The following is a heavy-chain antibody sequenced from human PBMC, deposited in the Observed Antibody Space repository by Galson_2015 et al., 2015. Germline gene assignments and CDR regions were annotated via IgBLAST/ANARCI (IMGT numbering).Heavy chain of an antibody. V-gene: IGHV1-46*01. Sequence: SVKVSCKASGYTFTSYYMHWVRQAPGQGLEWMGIINPSGGSTSYAQKFQGRVTMTRDTSTSTVYMELSSLRSEDTAVYYCARDGGYCSSTSCYAGGWYYYYYMDVWGKGTTVTVSS. CDR2: INPSGGST. CDR1: GYTFTSYY. J-gene: IGHJ6*03. CDR3: ARDGGYCSSTSCYAGGWYYYYYMDV. D-gene: IGHD2-2*01.